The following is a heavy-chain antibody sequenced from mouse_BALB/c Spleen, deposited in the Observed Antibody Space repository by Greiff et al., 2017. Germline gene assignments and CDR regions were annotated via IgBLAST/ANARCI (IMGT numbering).Heavy chain of an antibody. CDR2: ISSGGSYT. V-gene: IGHV5-6*01. CDR1: GFTFSSYG. J-gene: IGHJ2*01. Sequence: EVQGVESGGDLVKPGGSLKLSCAASGFTFSSYGMSWVRQTPDKRLEWVATISSGGSYTYYPDSVKGRFTISRDNAKNTLYLQMSSLKSEDTAMYYCARGGLRHYFDYWGQGTTLTVSS. D-gene: IGHD1-2*01. CDR3: ARGGLRHYFDY.